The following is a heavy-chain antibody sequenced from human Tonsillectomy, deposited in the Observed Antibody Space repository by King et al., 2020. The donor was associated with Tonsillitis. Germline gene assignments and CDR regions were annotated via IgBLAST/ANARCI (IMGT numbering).Heavy chain of an antibody. CDR2: IRSSSSTI. Sequence: VQLVESGGGLVQPGGSLRLSCAASGFTFSSYSMNWVRQAPGKGLEWVSYIRSSSSTIYYADPVKGRFTLSRDKAKNSLYLQMNSLSDEDTAVYYCARGGTPPFVTTYFDYWGQGTLVTVSS. CDR3: ARGGTPPFVTTYFDY. V-gene: IGHV3-48*02. J-gene: IGHJ4*02. D-gene: IGHD4-17*01. CDR1: GFTFSSYS.